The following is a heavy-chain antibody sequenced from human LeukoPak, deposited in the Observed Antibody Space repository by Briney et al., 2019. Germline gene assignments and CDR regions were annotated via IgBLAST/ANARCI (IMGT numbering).Heavy chain of an antibody. D-gene: IGHD1-26*01. J-gene: IGHJ4*02. V-gene: IGHV4-31*03. CDR3: AGANSGFYREDSYFGS. CDR2: IYYSGNT. Sequence: SETLSLTCTVSGGSISSDGYYWSWIRQHPGKGLEWIGYIYYSGNTYYNPSLRSRVTISVDTSKNQFSLKLSSVTAADTAVFYCAGANSGFYREDSYFGSWGQGTLVTVSS. CDR1: GGSISSDGYY.